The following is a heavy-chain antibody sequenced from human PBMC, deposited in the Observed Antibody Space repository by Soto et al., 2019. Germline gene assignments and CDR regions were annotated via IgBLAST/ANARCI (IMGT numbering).Heavy chain of an antibody. V-gene: IGHV3-21*01. CDR2: ISSSSSYI. D-gene: IGHD3-10*01. CDR3: AGDHRAGSYYYYYGMDV. CDR1: GFTFSSYS. Sequence: GGSLRLSCAASGFTFSSYSMNWVRQAPGKGLEWVSSISSSSSYIYYADSVKGRFTISRDNAKNSLYLQMNSLRAEDTAVYDCAGDHRAGSYYYYYGMDVWGQGTTVTVSS. J-gene: IGHJ6*02.